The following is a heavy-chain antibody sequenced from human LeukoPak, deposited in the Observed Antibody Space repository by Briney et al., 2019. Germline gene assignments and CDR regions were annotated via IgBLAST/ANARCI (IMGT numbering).Heavy chain of an antibody. J-gene: IGHJ6*02. CDR1: GFTFSSYA. CDR3: ARGHYDFRSGYQSYGMDV. CDR2: ISYDGSNK. D-gene: IGHD3-3*01. Sequence: AGGSLRLSCAASGFTFSSYAMHWVRQAPGKGLEWVAVISYDGSNKYYADSVKGRFTISRDNSKNTLYLQMNSLRAEDTAVYYCARGHYDFRSGYQSYGMDVWGQGTTVTVSS. V-gene: IGHV3-30-3*01.